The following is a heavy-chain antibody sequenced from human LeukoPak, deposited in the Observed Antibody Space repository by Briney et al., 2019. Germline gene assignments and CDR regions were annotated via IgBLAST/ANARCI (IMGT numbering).Heavy chain of an antibody. CDR3: ARSRDGYKRFDS. V-gene: IGHV3-30-3*01. D-gene: IGHD5-24*01. CDR1: GFTFSSYA. J-gene: IGHJ4*02. CDR2: ISYDGSNK. Sequence: GGPLRLSCAASGFTFSSYAMHWVRQAPGKGLEWVAVISYDGSNKYYADSVKGRFTISRDNSKNTLYLQMNSLRAEDTAVYFCARSRDGYKRFDSWGQGTLVTVSS.